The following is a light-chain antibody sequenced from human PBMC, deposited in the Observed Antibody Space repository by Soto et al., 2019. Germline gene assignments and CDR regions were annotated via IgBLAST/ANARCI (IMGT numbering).Light chain of an antibody. V-gene: IGKV1-39*01. CDR1: QNISIY. CDR2: TVS. CDR3: QQSSSNPPFT. Sequence: DIQMTQSPSSLSASVGDRVTITCRASQNISIYLNWYQQKPGKAPKLLIYTVSNLQSGVPSRFSADGSGTDFTLTISSLQPEDFATYYCQQSSSNPPFTFGPETKVDIK. J-gene: IGKJ3*01.